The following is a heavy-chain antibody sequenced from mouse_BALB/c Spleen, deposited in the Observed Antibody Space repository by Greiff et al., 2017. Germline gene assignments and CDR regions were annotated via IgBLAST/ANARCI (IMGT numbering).Heavy chain of an antibody. V-gene: IGHV1-12*01. CDR2: IYPGNGDT. Sequence: QVQLQQPGAELVKPGASVKMSCKASGYTFTSYNMHWVKQTPGQGLEWIGAIYPGNGDTSYNQKFKGKATLTADKSSSTAYMQLSSLTSEDSAVYYCARGYYGSSYGFAYWGQGTLVTVSA. CDR1: GYTFTSYN. D-gene: IGHD1-1*01. CDR3: ARGYYGSSYGFAY. J-gene: IGHJ3*01.